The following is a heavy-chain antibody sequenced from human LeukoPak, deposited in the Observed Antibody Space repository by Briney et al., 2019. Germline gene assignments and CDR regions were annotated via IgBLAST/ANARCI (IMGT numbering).Heavy chain of an antibody. J-gene: IGHJ4*02. V-gene: IGHV1-24*01. Sequence: ASVKVSCKVSGYTLTELSMHWVRQAPGKGLEWMGGFDPEDGETIYAQKFQGRVTMTEDTSTSTAYMELRSLRSDDTAVYYCARDKRRGEQQLVSFDYWGQGTLVTVSS. CDR1: GYTLTELS. D-gene: IGHD6-13*01. CDR3: ARDKRRGEQQLVSFDY. CDR2: FDPEDGET.